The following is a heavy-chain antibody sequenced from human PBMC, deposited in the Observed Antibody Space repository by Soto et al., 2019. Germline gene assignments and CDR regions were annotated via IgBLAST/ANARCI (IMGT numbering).Heavy chain of an antibody. CDR3: AKEDSSWVSWFDP. J-gene: IGHJ5*02. D-gene: IGHD6-19*01. CDR2: INPTTGAT. V-gene: IGHV1-2*02. CDR1: GYTFTAQY. Sequence: ASVKVSCKASGYTFTAQYLHWVRKAPGEGLEWMGWINPTTGATRYAQKFQGRVTMTRDTSMSTAYLEVRSLRPDDTAVYYCAKEDSSWVSWFDPWGQGTLVTVSS.